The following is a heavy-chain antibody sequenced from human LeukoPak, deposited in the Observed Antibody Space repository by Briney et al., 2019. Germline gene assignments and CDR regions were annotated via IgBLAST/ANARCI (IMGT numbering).Heavy chain of an antibody. CDR2: IYYSGST. V-gene: IGHV4-30-4*08. D-gene: IGHD3-9*01. J-gene: IGHJ5*02. CDR3: ARARIFAGGLNWFDP. CDR1: GGSFSGYF. Sequence: SETLSLTCAVYGGSFSGYFWSYIRQPPGKGLEWIGYIYYSGSTYYNPSLKSRVTISVDTSKNQFSLKLSSVTAADTAVYYCARARIFAGGLNWFDPWGQGTLVTVSS.